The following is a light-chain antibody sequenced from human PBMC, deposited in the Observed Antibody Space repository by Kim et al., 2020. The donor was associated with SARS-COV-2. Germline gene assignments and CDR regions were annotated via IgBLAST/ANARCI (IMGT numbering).Light chain of an antibody. CDR1: KIGSKS. CDR2: YDS. J-gene: IGLJ3*02. V-gene: IGLV3-21*01. Sequence: SYELTQPPSVSVAPGKTARITCGGNKIGSKSVHWYQKMPGQAPVLVIYYDSDRPSGIPERFSGSNSGNTATLTISRVEAGDEADYYCQVWDSSSDHWVFGGGTTLTVL. CDR3: QVWDSSSDHWV.